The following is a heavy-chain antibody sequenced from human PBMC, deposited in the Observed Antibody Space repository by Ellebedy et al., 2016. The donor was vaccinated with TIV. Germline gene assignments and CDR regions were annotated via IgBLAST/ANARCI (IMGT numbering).Heavy chain of an antibody. D-gene: IGHD3-10*01. V-gene: IGHV3-30*18. CDR3: AKDHYYGSGSYIYYYYGMDV. Sequence: GGSLRLXXAASGFTFSSYGMHWVRQAPGKGLEWVAVISYDGSNKYYADSVKGRFTISRDNSKNTLYLQMNSLRAEDTAVYYCAKDHYYGSGSYIYYYYGMDVWGQGTTVTVSS. CDR2: ISYDGSNK. J-gene: IGHJ6*02. CDR1: GFTFSSYG.